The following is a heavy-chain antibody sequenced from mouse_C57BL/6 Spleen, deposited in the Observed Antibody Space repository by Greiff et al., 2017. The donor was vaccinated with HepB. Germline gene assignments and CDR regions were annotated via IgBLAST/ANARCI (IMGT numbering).Heavy chain of an antibody. V-gene: IGHV1-82*01. CDR3: ARDDYDCAMDY. CDR1: GYAFSSSW. Sequence: LEESGPELVKPGASVKISCKASGYAFSSSWMNWVKQRPGKGLEWIGRIYPGDGDTNYNGKFKGKATLTADKSSSTAYMQLSSLTSEDSAVYCCARDDYDCAMDYWGQGTSVTVSS. CDR2: IYPGDGDT. D-gene: IGHD2-4*01. J-gene: IGHJ4*01.